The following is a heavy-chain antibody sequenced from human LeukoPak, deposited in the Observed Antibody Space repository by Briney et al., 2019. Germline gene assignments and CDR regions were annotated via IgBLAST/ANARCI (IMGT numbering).Heavy chain of an antibody. CDR3: AKYPPRESNGWYYFDY. CDR1: GFTFSSYS. CDR2: ISSSSSYI. D-gene: IGHD6-19*01. Sequence: NSGGSLRLSCAASGFTFSSYSMNWVRQAPGKGLEWVSSISSSSSYIYYADSVKGRFTISRDNSKNTLYLQMNSLRAEDTAVYYCAKYPPRESNGWYYFDYWGQGTLVTVSS. J-gene: IGHJ4*02. V-gene: IGHV3-21*01.